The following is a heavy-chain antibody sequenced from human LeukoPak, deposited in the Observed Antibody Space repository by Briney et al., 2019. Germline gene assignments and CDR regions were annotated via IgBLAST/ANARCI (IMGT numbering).Heavy chain of an antibody. CDR3: ARAYSSSWYDF. CDR2: ISWNSGSI. CDR1: GFTFDDYA. V-gene: IGHV3-9*01. D-gene: IGHD6-13*01. Sequence: GRSLRLSCAASGFTFDDYAMHWVRQAPGKGLEWVSGISWNSGSIGYADSVKGRFTISRDNAKNSLYLQINSVRAEDTAVYYCARAYSSSWYDFWGQGTLVTVSS. J-gene: IGHJ5*01.